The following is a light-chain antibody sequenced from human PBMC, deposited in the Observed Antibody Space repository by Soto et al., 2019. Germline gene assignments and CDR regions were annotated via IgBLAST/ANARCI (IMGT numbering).Light chain of an antibody. CDR2: SAS. V-gene: IGKV3-11*01. Sequence: EIMLTQSPATLSLSPGERATLSCRASQNVRNDLVWYLQKPGQAPRLLIYSASNRATGFPARFSGSGSGTDFTLTLSSVEPEYFAVYYCQQCTNSPPTFGGGTKVEFK. CDR1: QNVRND. J-gene: IGKJ4*01. CDR3: QQCTNSPPT.